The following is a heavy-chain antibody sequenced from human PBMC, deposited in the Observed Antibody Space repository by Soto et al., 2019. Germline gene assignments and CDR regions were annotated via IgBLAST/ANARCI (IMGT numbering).Heavy chain of an antibody. J-gene: IGHJ3*02. D-gene: IGHD3-22*01. CDR3: ARDLYYYDSSGRTTSAFDI. Sequence: SETLSLTCAVYGGSFSGYYWSWIRQPPGKGLEWIGEIYHTGSTNYNPSLKSRVTISVDKSKNQFSLKLSSVTAADTAVYYCARDLYYYDSSGRTTSAFDIWGQGTMVTVSS. V-gene: IGHV4-34*01. CDR2: IYHTGST. CDR1: GGSFSGYY.